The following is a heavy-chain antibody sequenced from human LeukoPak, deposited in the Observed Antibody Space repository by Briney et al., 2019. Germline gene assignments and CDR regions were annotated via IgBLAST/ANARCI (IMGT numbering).Heavy chain of an antibody. V-gene: IGHV3-30-3*01. CDR2: ISYDGSNK. CDR3: ARGRPHGNDY. J-gene: IGHJ4*02. Sequence: GRSLRLSCAASGFTFSSYAMHWVRQAPGKGLEWVAVISYDGSNKYYADSVKGRFTISRDNAKNTLYLQMNSLRVEDTAVYYCARGRPHGNDYWGQGTLVTVSS. D-gene: IGHD4-23*01. CDR1: GFTFSSYA.